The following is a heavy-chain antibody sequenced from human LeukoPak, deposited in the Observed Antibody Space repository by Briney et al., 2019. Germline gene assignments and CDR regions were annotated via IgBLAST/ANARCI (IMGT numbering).Heavy chain of an antibody. CDR3: AKVNYYESSGYYDY. J-gene: IGHJ4*02. Sequence: PGGSLRLSCAASGFTFSSYGMHWVRQAPGKGLEWVAVISHDGSNKYYADSVKGRFTISRDNSKNTLYLQMNSLGAEDTAVYYCAKVNYYESSGYYDYWGQGTLVTVSS. CDR2: ISHDGSNK. CDR1: GFTFSSYG. V-gene: IGHV3-30*18. D-gene: IGHD3-22*01.